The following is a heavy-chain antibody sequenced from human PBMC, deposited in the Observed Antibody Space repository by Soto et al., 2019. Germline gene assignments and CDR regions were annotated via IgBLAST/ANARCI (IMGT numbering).Heavy chain of an antibody. J-gene: IGHJ3*02. CDR2: ISWNSGSI. CDR1: GFTFSSYA. Sequence: GGSLRLSCAASGFTFSSYAMSWVRQAPGKWLEWVSGISWNSGSIGYADSVKGRFTISRDNAKNSLYLQMNSLRAEDTALYYCAKASHFVTTAFDIWGQGTMVTVSS. D-gene: IGHD4-17*01. CDR3: AKASHFVTTAFDI. V-gene: IGHV3-9*01.